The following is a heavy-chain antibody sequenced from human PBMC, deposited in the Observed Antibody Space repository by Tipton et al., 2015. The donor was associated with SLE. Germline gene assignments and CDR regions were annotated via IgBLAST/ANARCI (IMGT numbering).Heavy chain of an antibody. V-gene: IGHV3-64*04. CDR3: ARGGSSSYRYYYMDV. J-gene: IGHJ6*03. CDR2: ISSNGGST. D-gene: IGHD6-13*01. Sequence: SLRLSCSASGFTFSSYAMHWVRQAPGKGLEYVSAISSNGGSTYYADSVKGRFTISRENAKNSLYLQMNSLRAGDTAVYYCARGGSSSYRYYYMDVWGKGTTVTVSS. CDR1: GFTFSSYA.